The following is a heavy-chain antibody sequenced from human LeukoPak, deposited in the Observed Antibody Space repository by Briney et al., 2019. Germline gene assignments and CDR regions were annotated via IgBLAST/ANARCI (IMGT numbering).Heavy chain of an antibody. CDR3: ARDDDYVWGSYTYYFDY. J-gene: IGHJ4*02. D-gene: IGHD3-16*01. V-gene: IGHV3-48*02. CDR1: GFTISSYS. Sequence: GGSLRLSCAASGFTISSYSMNWVRQAPGKGLEWVSYISSSSSTIYYADSVKGRFTISRDNAKNSLYLQMNSLRDEDTAVYYCARDDDYVWGSYTYYFDYWGQGTLVTVSS. CDR2: ISSSSSTI.